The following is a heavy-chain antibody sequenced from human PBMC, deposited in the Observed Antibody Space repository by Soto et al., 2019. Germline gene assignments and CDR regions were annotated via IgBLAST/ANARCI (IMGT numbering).Heavy chain of an antibody. CDR3: ASLGGYYQAFDS. D-gene: IGHD3-22*01. CDR2: IYYTGTT. V-gene: IGHV4-59*08. J-gene: IGHJ4*02. Sequence: RIIQSPGKGLEWIGYIYYTGTTKYNPSLKSRVTISVDSSKNQFSLKLDSVTAADTAVYYCASLGGYYQAFDSWGQGTLVTVSS.